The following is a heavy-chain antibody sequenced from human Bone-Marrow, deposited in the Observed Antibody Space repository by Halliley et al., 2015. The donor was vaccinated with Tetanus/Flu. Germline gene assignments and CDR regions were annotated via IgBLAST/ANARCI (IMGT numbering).Heavy chain of an antibody. CDR3: ARHYNDGYNDY. V-gene: IGHV3-33*01. J-gene: IGHJ4*02. CDR2: IWYDGTRL. D-gene: IGHD5-12*01. Sequence: LGGVALIWYDGTRLSYAVSVKGRFTISRDNSKNTLYLQMDSLRAEDTAVYYCARHYNDGYNDYWGQGALVTVSS.